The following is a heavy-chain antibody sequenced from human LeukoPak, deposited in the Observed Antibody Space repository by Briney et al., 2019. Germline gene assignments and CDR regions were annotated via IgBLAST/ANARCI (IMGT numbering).Heavy chain of an antibody. Sequence: SQTLSLTCTVSGGSISSGDYYWSWLRQPPGKGLEWIVYIYYSGSTYYNPSLKSRVTISVDTSKNQFSLKLSSVTAADTAVYYCARDGVAAAGYYYYGMDVWGQGTTVTVSS. CDR1: GGSISSGDYY. D-gene: IGHD6-13*01. CDR3: ARDGVAAAGYYYYGMDV. J-gene: IGHJ6*02. CDR2: IYYSGST. V-gene: IGHV4-30-4*01.